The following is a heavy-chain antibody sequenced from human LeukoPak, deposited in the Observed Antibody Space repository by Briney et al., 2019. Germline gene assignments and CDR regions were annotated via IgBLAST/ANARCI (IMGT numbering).Heavy chain of an antibody. V-gene: IGHV1-69*13. CDR3: ARAPLYTVVAAPYYYYGMDV. J-gene: IGHJ6*02. CDR1: GGTFSSYA. Sequence: SVKVSCKASGGTFSSYAISWVRQAPGQGLEWMGGIIPIFGTANYAQKFQGRVTITADESTSTAYMELSSLRSEDTAVYYCARAPLYTVVAAPYYYYGMDVWGQGTTVTVSS. CDR2: IIPIFGTA. D-gene: IGHD2-15*01.